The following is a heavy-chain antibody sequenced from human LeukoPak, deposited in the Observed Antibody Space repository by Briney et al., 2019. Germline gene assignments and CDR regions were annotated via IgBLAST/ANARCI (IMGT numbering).Heavy chain of an antibody. CDR3: AGHHPRNTVDF. J-gene: IGHJ4*02. Sequence: PSETLSLTCTVSGGSISSYYWSWLRQPPGKGLEWIAYISDIGSINYNPSLKSRVTISLETSKNQFSLKLSSVTAADTAVYYCAGHHPRNTVDFWGQGTLVTVSS. V-gene: IGHV4-59*08. CDR2: ISDIGSI. CDR1: GGSISSYY. D-gene: IGHD2/OR15-2a*01.